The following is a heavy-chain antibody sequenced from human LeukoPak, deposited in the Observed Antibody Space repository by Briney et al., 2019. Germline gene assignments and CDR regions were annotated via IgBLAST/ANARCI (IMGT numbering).Heavy chain of an antibody. V-gene: IGHV3-23*01. CDR1: GFTFSSYA. J-gene: IGHJ4*02. CDR2: ISGGGGTP. D-gene: IGHD2-15*01. CDR3: AKSGLNRFDY. Sequence: GGSLRLSCAASGFTFSSYAMSGARQAPGKGVEWVSTISGGGGTPYYADSVKGRFTISRDNSKNTLFLQMNSLRVEDTAVYYCAKSGLNRFDYWGQGALVTVSS.